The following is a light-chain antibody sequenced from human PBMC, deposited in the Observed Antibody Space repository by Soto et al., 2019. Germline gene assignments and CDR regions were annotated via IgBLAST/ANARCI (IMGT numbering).Light chain of an antibody. CDR1: SSNIGSNT. CDR3: ASRDDSLNAYVV. V-gene: IGLV1-44*01. Sequence: QSVLTQPPSASGTPGQRVTISCSGSSSNIGSNTVNWYQQLPGTAPKLLIYSNNQRPSGVPDRFSGSKSGTSASLAISGLQSEDEADYYCASRDDSLNAYVVFGGGTQLTVL. J-gene: IGLJ2*01. CDR2: SNN.